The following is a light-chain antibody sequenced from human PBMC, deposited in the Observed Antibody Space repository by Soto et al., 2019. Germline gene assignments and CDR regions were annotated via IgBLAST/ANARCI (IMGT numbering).Light chain of an antibody. CDR2: ATS. J-gene: IGKJ1*01. CDR3: QFYNSYSRT. CDR1: QNINNY. Sequence: DIQMTQSPSSLSASIGDRVTITCRASQNINNYLNWYQQKPGRAPALLIYATSSLQSGVPSRFSGSGSGTQFTLTITSLQPDDFATYYCQFYNSYSRTFGQGTKVDIK. V-gene: IGKV1-5*01.